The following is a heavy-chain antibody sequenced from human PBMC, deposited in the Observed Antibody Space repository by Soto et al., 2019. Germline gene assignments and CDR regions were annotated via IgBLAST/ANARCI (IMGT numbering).Heavy chain of an antibody. CDR3: ASSDCGGNCYSTGPLDYYYSGMDV. J-gene: IGHJ6*02. V-gene: IGHV1-18*01. D-gene: IGHD2-21*02. CDR1: GYTFTNYG. Sequence: QVQLVQSGAEVKKPGASVKVSCKASGYTFTNYGISWVRQAPGQGLEWMGWISAYNGNINYAQKLQGRVTMTTDTSTSTAYMELRSLRSEDTAMYYCASSDCGGNCYSTGPLDYYYSGMDVWGQGTTVTVAS. CDR2: ISAYNGNI.